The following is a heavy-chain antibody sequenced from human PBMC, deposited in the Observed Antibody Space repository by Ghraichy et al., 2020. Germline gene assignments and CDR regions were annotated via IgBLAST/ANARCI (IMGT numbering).Heavy chain of an antibody. Sequence: GGSLRLSCAASGFTFSSYGMHWVRQAPGKGLEWVAVIWYDGSNKYYADSVKGRFTISRDNSKNTLYLQMNSLRAEDTAVYYCARVGSSGPSYYFDYWGQGTLVTVSS. CDR3: ARVGSSGPSYYFDY. V-gene: IGHV3-33*01. J-gene: IGHJ4*02. CDR2: IWYDGSNK. CDR1: GFTFSSYG. D-gene: IGHD3-22*01.